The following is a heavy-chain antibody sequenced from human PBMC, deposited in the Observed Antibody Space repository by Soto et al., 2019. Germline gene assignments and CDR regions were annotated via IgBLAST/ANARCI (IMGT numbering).Heavy chain of an antibody. V-gene: IGHV3-23*01. D-gene: IGHD6-25*01. CDR2: IDGSGEST. CDR1: GFTFSSYA. CDR3: AKGRFSGSWYYDS. J-gene: IGHJ4*02. Sequence: GGSLRLSCAASGFTFSSYAMTWVRQAPGKGLEWVSLIDGSGESTYYADSVKGRFTVSRDNSENTLSLHMNSLRAEDTALYYCAKGRFSGSWYYDSWGQGTLVTV.